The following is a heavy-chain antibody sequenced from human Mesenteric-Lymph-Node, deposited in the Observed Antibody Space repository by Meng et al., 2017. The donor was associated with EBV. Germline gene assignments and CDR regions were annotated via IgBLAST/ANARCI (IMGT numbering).Heavy chain of an antibody. V-gene: IGHV4-4*02. CDR2: VYHFGAT. CDR3: ARDQWENCGADCHNFDY. Sequence: QVLLQESGPGLVKPSGTLSLPWAFSGTSIRSTNWWSWVRQSPGKGLEWIGEVYHFGATNYNPSLKSRVTISVDRTDNVFSLRPTSVTAADTAVYYCARDQWENCGADCHNFDYWGQGTLVTVS. CDR1: GTSIRSTNW. D-gene: IGHD2-21*02. J-gene: IGHJ4*02.